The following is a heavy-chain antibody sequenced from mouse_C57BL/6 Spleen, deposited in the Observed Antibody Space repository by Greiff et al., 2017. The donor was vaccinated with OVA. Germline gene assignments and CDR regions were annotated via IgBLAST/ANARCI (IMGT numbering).Heavy chain of an antibody. J-gene: IGHJ4*01. CDR2: IWRGGST. D-gene: IGHD1-1*02. CDR3: AIYGYDAMDY. CDR1: GFSLTSYG. V-gene: IGHV2-5*01. Sequence: VKLQESGPGLVQPSQSLSITCTVSGFSLTSYGVHWVRQSPGKGLEWLGVIWRGGSTDYNAAFMSRLSITKDNSKSQVFFKMISLQADDTAIYYCAIYGYDAMDYWGQGTSVTVSS.